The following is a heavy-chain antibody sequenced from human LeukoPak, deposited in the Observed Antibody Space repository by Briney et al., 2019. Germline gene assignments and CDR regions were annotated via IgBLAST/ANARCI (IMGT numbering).Heavy chain of an antibody. Sequence: PSETLSLTCAVSGGSISSGGYSWSWIRQPPGKGLEWIGYIYHSGSTYYNPSLKSRVTISVGRSKNQFSLKLSSVTAADTAVYYCARDWSGLIDYWGQGTLVTVSS. D-gene: IGHD3-3*01. CDR2: IYHSGST. CDR3: ARDWSGLIDY. CDR1: GGSISSGGYS. J-gene: IGHJ4*02. V-gene: IGHV4-30-2*01.